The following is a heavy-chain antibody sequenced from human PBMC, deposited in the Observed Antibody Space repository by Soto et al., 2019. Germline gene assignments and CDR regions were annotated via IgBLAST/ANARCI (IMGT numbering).Heavy chain of an antibody. Sequence: QVQLVQSGAEVKKPGASVKVSCKASGYTFTSYGISWVRQAPGQGLEWMGWISAYNGNTNYAQKLQGRVTMTTDTSTSTDYRELRSLRSDDTAVYYCARAEGYSSSWYWVGAFDIWGQGTMVTVSS. CDR3: ARAEGYSSSWYWVGAFDI. CDR1: GYTFTSYG. CDR2: ISAYNGNT. D-gene: IGHD6-13*01. J-gene: IGHJ3*02. V-gene: IGHV1-18*01.